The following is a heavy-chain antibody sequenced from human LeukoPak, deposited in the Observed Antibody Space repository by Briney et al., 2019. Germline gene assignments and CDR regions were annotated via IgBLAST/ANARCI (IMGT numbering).Heavy chain of an antibody. CDR3: ARWDNPQLAPNAFDI. CDR1: GGSISSSSYY. D-gene: IGHD6-6*01. V-gene: IGHV4-39*07. Sequence: PSETLSLTCTVSGGSISSSSYYWGWIRQPPGKGLEWIGSIYYSGSTYYNPSLKSRVTISVDTSKNQFSLKLSSVTAADTAVYYCARWDNPQLAPNAFDIWGQGTMVTVSS. CDR2: IYYSGST. J-gene: IGHJ3*02.